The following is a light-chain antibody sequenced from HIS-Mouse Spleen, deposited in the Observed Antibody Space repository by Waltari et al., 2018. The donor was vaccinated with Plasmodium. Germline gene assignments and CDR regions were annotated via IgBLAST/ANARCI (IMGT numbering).Light chain of an antibody. Sequence: EIVMTQSPATLSVSPGERATLSCRASQSVSSNLAWYQQKPGQAPRLLIYGASTSATGNPARFSGSGSGTEFTLTISSLQSEDFAVYYCQQYNNWSFTFGPGTKVDIK. J-gene: IGKJ3*01. CDR2: GAS. V-gene: IGKV3-15*01. CDR1: QSVSSN. CDR3: QQYNNWSFT.